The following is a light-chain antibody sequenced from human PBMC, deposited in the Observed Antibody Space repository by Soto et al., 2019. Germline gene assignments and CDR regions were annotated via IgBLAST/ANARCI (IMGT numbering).Light chain of an antibody. V-gene: IGKV3-15*01. CDR1: QSVSSN. J-gene: IGKJ5*01. CDR2: GAS. CDR3: QQYNNGPSIS. Sequence: IMTTQTKATLSLSHAERATLSCRASQSVSSNLAWYQQKPGQAPRLLIYGASTRATGIPARFSGSGSGTEFTLTISSLQSEDFAVYYCQQYNNGPSISFGQGTRLAIK.